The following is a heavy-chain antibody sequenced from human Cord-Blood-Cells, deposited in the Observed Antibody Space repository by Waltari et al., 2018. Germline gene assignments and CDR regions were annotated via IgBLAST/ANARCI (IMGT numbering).Heavy chain of an antibody. CDR1: GFTFSSYG. J-gene: IGHJ4*02. Sequence: QVQLVESGGGVVQPGRSLRLSCAASGFTFSSYGMHWVRQAPGKGLEWVAVIWYYGSNKYYADSVKGRFTISRDNSKNTLYLQMNSLRAEDTAVYYCARDRAQLELDYWGQGTLVTVSS. D-gene: IGHD1-1*01. CDR3: ARDRAQLELDY. V-gene: IGHV3-33*01. CDR2: IWYYGSNK.